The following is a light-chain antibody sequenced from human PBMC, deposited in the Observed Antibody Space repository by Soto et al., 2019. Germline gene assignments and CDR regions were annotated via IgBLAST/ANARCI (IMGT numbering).Light chain of an antibody. J-gene: IGKJ2*01. CDR3: QQYSGNSFT. V-gene: IGKV1-5*01. Sequence: DIQMTQSPSTLSASVGDRVTITCRASPSVFIWVAWYQQKPGRAPKLLIFDVMNLENGVPSRFSGDGSETEFTLTISSLQPDDFATYYCQQYSGNSFTFGQGTKLEI. CDR1: PSVFIW. CDR2: DVM.